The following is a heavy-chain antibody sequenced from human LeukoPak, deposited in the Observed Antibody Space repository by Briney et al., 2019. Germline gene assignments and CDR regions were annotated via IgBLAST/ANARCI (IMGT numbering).Heavy chain of an antibody. V-gene: IGHV3-30-3*01. CDR2: ISYDGSNK. CDR3: AKEGGDGDSSGYYPFYFDY. Sequence: GRSLRLSCAASGFTFSSYAMHWVRQAPGKGLEWVAVISYDGSNKYYADSVKGRFTISRDNSKNTLYLQMNSLRAEDTAVYYCAKEGGDGDSSGYYPFYFDYWGQGTLVTVSS. J-gene: IGHJ4*02. D-gene: IGHD3-22*01. CDR1: GFTFSSYA.